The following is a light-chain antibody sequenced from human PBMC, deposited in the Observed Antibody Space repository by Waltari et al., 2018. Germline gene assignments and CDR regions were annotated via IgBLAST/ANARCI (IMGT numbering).Light chain of an antibody. Sequence: TMMTQSPGTLSVSPGQRAPLSCRASQSVGSNLAWYQQKPGQAPRLLIYAASTRATGIPTRFAGSASGTEFTLTISSLQSEDFAVYYCQHYDNWPPSYTFGRGTKLEIE. CDR2: AAS. J-gene: IGKJ2*01. CDR3: QHYDNWPPSYT. V-gene: IGKV3-15*01. CDR1: QSVGSN.